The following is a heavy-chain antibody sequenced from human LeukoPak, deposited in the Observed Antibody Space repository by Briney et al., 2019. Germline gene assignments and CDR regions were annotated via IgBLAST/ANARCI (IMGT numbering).Heavy chain of an antibody. CDR3: AKHKAERESRGYDWGAFDI. D-gene: IGHD5-12*01. CDR2: VFPGDSDT. Sequence: GESLKISCKISGFSFSAYWIAWVRQMPGKGLEWMGIVFPGDSDTTYSPSFQGQVTVSADKSISTAYLQWSNLKASDTAMYYCAKHKAERESRGYDWGAFDIWGQGTMVTVSS. CDR1: GFSFSAYW. J-gene: IGHJ3*02. V-gene: IGHV5-51*01.